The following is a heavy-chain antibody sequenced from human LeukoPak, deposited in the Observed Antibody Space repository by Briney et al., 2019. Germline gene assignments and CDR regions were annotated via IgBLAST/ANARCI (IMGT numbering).Heavy chain of an antibody. J-gene: IGHJ4*02. CDR3: ARADSGSYFYYFDY. Sequence: PGGSLRLSCAASGFTFSSYSMNWVRQAPGKGLEWVSSISSSSSYIYYADSVKGRFTISRDNAKNSLYLQMNSLRAEDTAVYYCARADSGSYFYYFDYWGQGTLVTVSS. D-gene: IGHD1-26*01. V-gene: IGHV3-21*01. CDR2: ISSSSSYI. CDR1: GFTFSSYS.